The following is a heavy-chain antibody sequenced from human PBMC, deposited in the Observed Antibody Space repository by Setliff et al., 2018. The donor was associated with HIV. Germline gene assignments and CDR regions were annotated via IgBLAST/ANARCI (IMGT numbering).Heavy chain of an antibody. D-gene: IGHD5-12*01. CDR2: ISSNTGNP. Sequence: GASVKVSCKASGYTFSSYGISWVRQVPGQGVEWMGWISSNTGNPTYAQDFTGRFVFSLDTSVNTAYLQITTLKAEDSAVYYCARANIYPDAFDIWGQGTMVTVSS. CDR3: ARANIYPDAFDI. V-gene: IGHV7-4-1*02. CDR1: GYTFSSYG. J-gene: IGHJ3*02.